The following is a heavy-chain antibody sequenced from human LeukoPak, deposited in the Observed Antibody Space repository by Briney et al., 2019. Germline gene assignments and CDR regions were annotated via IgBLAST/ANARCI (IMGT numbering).Heavy chain of an antibody. CDR1: GYTFTGYY. CDR3: ARDPPMTTVTTYWFDP. D-gene: IGHD4-11*01. Sequence: VASVKVSCKASGYTFTGYYMHWVRPAPGQGLEWMGWINPNSGGTNYAQKFQGRVTMTRDTSISTAYMELSRLRSDDTAVYYCARDPPMTTVTTYWFDPWGQGTLVTVSS. CDR2: INPNSGGT. J-gene: IGHJ5*02. V-gene: IGHV1-2*02.